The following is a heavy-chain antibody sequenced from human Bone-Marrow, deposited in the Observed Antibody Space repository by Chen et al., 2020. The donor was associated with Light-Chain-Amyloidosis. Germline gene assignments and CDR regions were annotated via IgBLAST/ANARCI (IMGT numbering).Heavy chain of an antibody. J-gene: IGHJ3*02. CDR3: AKDFHFGSGTSHGALDI. D-gene: IGHD3-10*01. CDR2: ISWNSDDI. V-gene: IGHV3-9*01. Sequence: EVQLVESGGDLVQPCRSLRLSCIASGFTFDDYAMHWVRQVPGKGLEWVSVISWNSDDIGYADSVKGRFIISRDNAKNSLDLQMNSLRVEDTALYYCAKDFHFGSGTSHGALDIWGRGTMVTVSS. CDR1: GFTFDDYA.